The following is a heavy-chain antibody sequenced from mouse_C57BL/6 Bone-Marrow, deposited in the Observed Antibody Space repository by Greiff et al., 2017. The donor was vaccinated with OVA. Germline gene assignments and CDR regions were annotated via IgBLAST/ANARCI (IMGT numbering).Heavy chain of an antibody. V-gene: IGHV1-55*01. CDR1: GYTFTSYW. J-gene: IGHJ3*01. CDR2: IYPGSGST. Sequence: VQLQQSGAELVKPGASVKMSCKASGYTFTSYWITWVKQRPGQGLEWIGDIYPGSGSTNYNEKFKSKATLTVDTSSSTAYMQLSSLTSEDSAVYYCARGRDYYDSSPWFAYWGQGTLVTVSA. CDR3: ARGRDYYDSSPWFAY. D-gene: IGHD1-1*01.